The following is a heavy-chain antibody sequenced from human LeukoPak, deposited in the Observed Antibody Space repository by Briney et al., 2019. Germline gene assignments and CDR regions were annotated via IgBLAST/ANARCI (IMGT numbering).Heavy chain of an antibody. CDR1: GFTFSSYA. V-gene: IGHV3-30*04. Sequence: GGSLRLSCAASGFTFSSYAMHWVRQAPGKGLEWVAVISYDGSNKYYADSVKGRFTISRDNSKNTLYLQMNSLRAEDTAVYYCVYGSPLYYRGQGTLVTVSS. D-gene: IGHD3-10*01. CDR2: ISYDGSNK. J-gene: IGHJ4*02. CDR3: VYGSPLYY.